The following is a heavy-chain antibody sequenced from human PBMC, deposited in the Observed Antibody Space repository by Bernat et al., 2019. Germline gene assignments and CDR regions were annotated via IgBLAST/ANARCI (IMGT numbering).Heavy chain of an antibody. Sequence: QVQLVESGGGVVQPGRSLRLSCAASGFTFSNYGMHWVRQAPGKGLEWVAVIWNDGSNKYYADSVKGRFTISRDNSKNTLYLQMNSLRADDTAVFYCAGGSPDFHPWGQGTLVTVSS. V-gene: IGHV3-33*01. CDR3: AGGSPDFHP. CDR1: GFTFSNYG. CDR2: IWNDGSNK. J-gene: IGHJ5*02.